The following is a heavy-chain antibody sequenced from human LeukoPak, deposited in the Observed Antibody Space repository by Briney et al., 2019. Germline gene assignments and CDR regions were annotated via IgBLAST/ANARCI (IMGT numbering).Heavy chain of an antibody. CDR2: IASKTYGGTA. V-gene: IGHV3-49*04. J-gene: IGHJ4*02. CDR3: SRDQTPYY. CDR1: GFTFTTYW. Sequence: GGSLRLSCAASGFTFTTYWMTWVRQAPGKGLEWVGFIASKTYGGTAEYAASVKGRFTISSDDSKSIAYLQMNSLKTEDTAVYFCSRDQTPYYWGQGTLVTVSS.